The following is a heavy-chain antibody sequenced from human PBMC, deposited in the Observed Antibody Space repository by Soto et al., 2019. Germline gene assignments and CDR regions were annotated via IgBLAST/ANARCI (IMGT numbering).Heavy chain of an antibody. CDR3: ARGIVGATSSDYGMDV. V-gene: IGHV3-33*01. J-gene: IGHJ6*02. CDR1: GFTFSSYG. D-gene: IGHD1-26*01. CDR2: IWYDGSNK. Sequence: QVQLVESGGGVVQPGRSLRLSCAASGFTFSSYGMHWVRQAPGKGLEWVAVIWYDGSNKYYADSVKGRFTISRDNSKNTLNVQMNSLRAEDTAVYYCARGIVGATSSDYGMDVWGQGTTVTVSS.